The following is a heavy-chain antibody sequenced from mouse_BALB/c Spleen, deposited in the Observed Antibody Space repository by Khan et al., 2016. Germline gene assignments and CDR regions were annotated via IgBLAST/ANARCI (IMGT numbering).Heavy chain of an antibody. D-gene: IGHD2-4*01. Sequence: VQLQQSGPALVKPGASVKISCKSSGYSFTGYYMHWVKQSHGKSLEWIGRVNPDNGGTNYNQKFKGKAILTVDKSSITAYMEFRSLTYEDSAIYYGAGDDYGCFGYWGQGTLVTVSA. CDR3: AGDDYGCFGY. V-gene: IGHV1-26*01. CDR1: GYSFTGYY. CDR2: VNPDNGGT. J-gene: IGHJ3*01.